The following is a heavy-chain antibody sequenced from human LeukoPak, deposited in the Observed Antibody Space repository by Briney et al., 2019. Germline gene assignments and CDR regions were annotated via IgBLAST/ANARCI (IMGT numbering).Heavy chain of an antibody. CDR3: ARDWYGYGDYEGDY. J-gene: IGHJ4*02. CDR1: GYTFTGYY. V-gene: IGHV1-2*06. D-gene: IGHD4-17*01. CDR2: INPNSGGT. Sequence: ASVKVSCKASGYTFTGYYMHWVRQAPGQGLEWMGRINPNSGGTNYAQKFQGRATMTRDTSISTAYMELSRLRSDDTAVYYCARDWYGYGDYEGDYWGQGTLVTVSS.